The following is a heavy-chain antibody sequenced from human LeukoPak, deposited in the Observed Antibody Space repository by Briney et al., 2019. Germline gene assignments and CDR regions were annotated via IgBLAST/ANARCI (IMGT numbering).Heavy chain of an antibody. CDR2: FDPEEREE. D-gene: IGHD3-9*01. Sequence: GASVKVSCKVSGYSLTELPMHWVRQAPGKGLEWVGGFDPEEREEIYAQKFQGRVTMTEDTSIHTAYMELTGLRSDDTAVYYCATIELRNFDWLVFDYWGQGTLVSVSS. J-gene: IGHJ4*02. V-gene: IGHV1-24*01. CDR1: GYSLTELP. CDR3: ATIELRNFDWLVFDY.